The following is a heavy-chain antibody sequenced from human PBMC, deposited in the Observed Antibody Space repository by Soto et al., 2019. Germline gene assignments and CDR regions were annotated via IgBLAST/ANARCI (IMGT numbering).Heavy chain of an antibody. Sequence: ASVKVSCKASGYTFTSYYMHWVRQAPGQGLEWMGIINPSGGSTSYAQKFQGRVTMTRDTSTSTVYMELSSLRSEDTAVYYRARDKRIAIFGVVITKYYYYYGMDVWGQGTTVTVSS. CDR3: ARDKRIAIFGVVITKYYYYYGMDV. V-gene: IGHV1-46*01. CDR1: GYTFTSYY. J-gene: IGHJ6*02. CDR2: INPSGGST. D-gene: IGHD3-3*01.